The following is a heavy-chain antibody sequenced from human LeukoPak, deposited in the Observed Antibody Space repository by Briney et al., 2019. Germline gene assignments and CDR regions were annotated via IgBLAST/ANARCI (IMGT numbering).Heavy chain of an antibody. J-gene: IGHJ4*02. CDR2: IYTSGST. CDR1: GGSISSYY. CDR3: ARHVKGLGLDY. V-gene: IGHV4-4*07. Sequence: SETLSLTCTVSGGSISSYYWSWIRQPAGEGLEWIGRIYTSGSTNHSPSLKSRVTISVDTSKNQFSLKLSSVTAADTAVYYCARHVKGLGLDYWGQGTLVTVSS. D-gene: IGHD6-19*01.